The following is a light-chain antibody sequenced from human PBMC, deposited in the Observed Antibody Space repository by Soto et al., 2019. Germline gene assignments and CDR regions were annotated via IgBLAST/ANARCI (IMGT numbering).Light chain of an antibody. J-gene: IGKJ5*01. Sequence: DIQMTQSPSSLSASVGDRVTISCRASQSISSYFNWYQQKTGKAPQILIYAASSLQSGVPSRFSGSGSGTDFTLPISSMQPQDFATFYCQQSYTTRITFGPGTRLEIK. CDR3: QQSYTTRIT. V-gene: IGKV1-39*01. CDR2: AAS. CDR1: QSISSY.